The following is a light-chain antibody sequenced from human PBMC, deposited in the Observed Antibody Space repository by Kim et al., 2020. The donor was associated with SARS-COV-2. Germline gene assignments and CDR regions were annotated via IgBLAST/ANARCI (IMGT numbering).Light chain of an antibody. CDR3: CSYAGSYTFG. V-gene: IGLV2-11*01. Sequence: GQSVTTSCTGTSSDVGGYNYVSWYQQHPGKAPKRMIYDVSKRPSGVPDRFSGSKSGNTASLTISGLQAEDEADYYCCSYAGSYTFGFGTGTKVTVL. CDR1: SSDVGGYNY. J-gene: IGLJ1*01. CDR2: DVS.